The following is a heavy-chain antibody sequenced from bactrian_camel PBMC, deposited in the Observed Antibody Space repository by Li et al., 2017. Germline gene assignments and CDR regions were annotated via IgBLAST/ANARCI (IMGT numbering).Heavy chain of an antibody. D-gene: IGHD2*01. CDR2: VYTGSGST. J-gene: IGHJ4*01. CDR3: TADLGDGGGGRWCDEYNY. Sequence: QVQLVESGGGLVQPGGSLRLSCAASGFTFSTYWMYWVRQAPGKEREGVATVYTGSGSTYYADSVKGRFTISRDNAKNTVYLQMNSLKPEDTAMYYCTADLGDGGGGRWCDEYNYWGQGTQVTVS. CDR1: GFTFSTYW. V-gene: IGHV3S1*01.